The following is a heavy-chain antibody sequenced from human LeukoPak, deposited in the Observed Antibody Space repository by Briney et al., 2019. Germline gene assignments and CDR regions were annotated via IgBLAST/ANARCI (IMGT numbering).Heavy chain of an antibody. J-gene: IGHJ6*03. V-gene: IGHV4-4*07. D-gene: IGHD3-16*01. CDR1: GGSISGDY. CDR2: IYTSGRT. Sequence: SETLSLTCTVSGGSISGDYWSWIRQPAGTGLEWIGRIYTSGRTIYNPSLKSRVTMSVDTSKNQFSLKLSSVTAADTAMYYCARVKDPGGYYYYYYMDVWGKGTTVTVSS. CDR3: ARVKDPGGYYYYYYMDV.